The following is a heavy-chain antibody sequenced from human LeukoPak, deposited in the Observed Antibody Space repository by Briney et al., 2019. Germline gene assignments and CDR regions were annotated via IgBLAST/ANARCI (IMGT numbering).Heavy chain of an antibody. J-gene: IGHJ5*02. CDR1: GYTFTGYY. Sequence: ASVKVSCKASGYTFTGYYMHWVRQAPGQGLEWMGIINPTGGSTTYAQRFQGRVTMTRDTSTRTVYMELSSLRSEDTAVYNCARGAGAGRSAWFDPWGQGTLVTVSS. CDR3: ARGAGAGRSAWFDP. D-gene: IGHD3-3*01. V-gene: IGHV1-46*01. CDR2: INPTGGST.